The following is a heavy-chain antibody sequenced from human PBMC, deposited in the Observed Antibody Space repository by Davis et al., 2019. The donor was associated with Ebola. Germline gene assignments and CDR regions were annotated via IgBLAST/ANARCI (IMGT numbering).Heavy chain of an antibody. CDR2: IYSSGST. CDR3: AKMVVNDGLWGSSYYFDN. Sequence: MPSETLSLTCTVSGGSISSYYWSWIRQPPGKGLEWIGYIYSSGSTNYNPSLKSRVTISIDTSKNQFSLKLSSVTAADTAVYYCAKMVVNDGLWGSSYYFDNWAREPWSPSPQ. J-gene: IGHJ4*02. D-gene: IGHD2-15*01. CDR1: GGSISSYY. V-gene: IGHV4-59*01.